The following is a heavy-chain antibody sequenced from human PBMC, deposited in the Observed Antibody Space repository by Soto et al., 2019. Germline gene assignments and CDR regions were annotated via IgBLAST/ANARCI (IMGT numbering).Heavy chain of an antibody. CDR1: GGTISRYY. Sequence: SETLFLTCTVSGGTISRYYWRWIRQPPGKGLEWIGYIYYSGSTNYNPSLKSRVTISVDTSKNQFSLKLSSVTAADTAVYYCARDHTVFDPWGQGTLVTVSS. V-gene: IGHV4-59*01. J-gene: IGHJ5*02. CDR2: IYYSGST. D-gene: IGHD4-17*01. CDR3: ARDHTVFDP.